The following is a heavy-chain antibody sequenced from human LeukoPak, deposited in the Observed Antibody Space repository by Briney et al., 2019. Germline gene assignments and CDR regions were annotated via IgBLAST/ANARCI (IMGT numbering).Heavy chain of an antibody. Sequence: ASETLSLTCTVSGGSISSSSYYWGWIRQPPGKGLEWIGSIYYSGSTYYNPSLKSRVTISVDTSKNQFSLKLSSVTAADTAVYYCEGGIVVVPAAIPDAFDTWGQGTMVTVSS. CDR1: GGSISSSSYY. V-gene: IGHV4-39*01. CDR2: IYYSGST. D-gene: IGHD2-2*01. J-gene: IGHJ3*02. CDR3: EGGIVVVPAAIPDAFDT.